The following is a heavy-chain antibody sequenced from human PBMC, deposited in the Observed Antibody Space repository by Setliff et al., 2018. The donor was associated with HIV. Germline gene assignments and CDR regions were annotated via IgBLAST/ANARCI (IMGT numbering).Heavy chain of an antibody. D-gene: IGHD3-16*01. CDR3: ARGAYIKMNYCFDY. J-gene: IGHJ4*02. CDR1: GVSIENNF. V-gene: IGHV4-59*01. CDR2: ISYTGST. Sequence: PSETLSLTCTVSGVSIENNFWSWFRQPPGKGLEWIGYISYTGSTNYHPSLKSRLTIVADTSKSQFSLKLTSVTAADTAVYYCARGAYIKMNYCFDYWGRGTLVTVSS.